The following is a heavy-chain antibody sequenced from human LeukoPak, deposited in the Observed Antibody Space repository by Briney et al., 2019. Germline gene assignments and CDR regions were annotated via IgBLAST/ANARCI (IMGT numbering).Heavy chain of an antibody. CDR1: GGTFSSYA. CDR2: IIPIFGTA. V-gene: IGHV1-69*05. D-gene: IGHD6-13*01. CDR3: ARDKGQQPTPFRNWFDP. J-gene: IGHJ5*02. Sequence: ASVKVSCKASGGTFSSYAISWVRQAPGQGLEWMGGIIPIFGTANYAQKFQGRVTITTDESTSTAYMELSSLRSEDTAVYYCARDKGQQPTPFRNWFDPWGQGTLVTVSS.